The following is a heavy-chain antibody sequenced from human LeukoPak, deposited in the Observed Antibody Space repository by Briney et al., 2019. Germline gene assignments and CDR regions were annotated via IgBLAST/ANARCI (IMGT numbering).Heavy chain of an antibody. J-gene: IGHJ4*02. V-gene: IGHV4-30-4*07. CDR2: IYYSDSA. CDR3: ASHSGGYAY. Sequence: SETLSLTCAVSGGSISSGGYSWSWIRQSPGKGLEWIGYIYYSDSAYYNPSLKSRVTISVDTSKNQFSLKLSSVTAADTAVYYCASHSGGYAYWGQGTLVTVSS. CDR1: GGSISSGGYS. D-gene: IGHD5-12*01.